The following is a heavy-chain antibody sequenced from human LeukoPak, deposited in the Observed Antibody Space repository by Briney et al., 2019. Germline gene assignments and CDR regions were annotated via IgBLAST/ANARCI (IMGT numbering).Heavy chain of an antibody. D-gene: IGHD3-16*02. CDR1: GFTFSSYA. V-gene: IGHV3-23*01. CDR3: AKDQGLDDYVWGSYRYKSLDY. Sequence: GGSLRLSCAASGFTFSSYAMSWVRQAPGKGLEWVSAISGSGGSTYYADSVKGRFTISRDNSKNMLYLQMNSLRAEDTAVYYCAKDQGLDDYVWGSYRYKSLDYWGQGTLVTVPS. J-gene: IGHJ4*02. CDR2: ISGSGGST.